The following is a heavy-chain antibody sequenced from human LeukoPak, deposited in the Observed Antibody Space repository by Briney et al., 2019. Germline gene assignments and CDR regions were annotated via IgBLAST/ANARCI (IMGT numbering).Heavy chain of an antibody. CDR3: ARDSEQQLVR. CDR1: GGTFSSYT. J-gene: IGHJ4*02. V-gene: IGHV1-69*04. Sequence: SVKVSCKASGGTFSSYTISWVRQAPGQGIEWMGRIIPILGIANYAQKFQGRVTITADKSTSTAYMELSSLRSEDTAVYYCARDSEQQLVRWGQGTLVTVSS. D-gene: IGHD6-13*01. CDR2: IIPILGIA.